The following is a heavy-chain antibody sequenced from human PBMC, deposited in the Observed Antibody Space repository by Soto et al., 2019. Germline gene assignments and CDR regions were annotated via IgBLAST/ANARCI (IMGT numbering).Heavy chain of an antibody. V-gene: IGHV2-26*01. CDR2: IFWNDEK. CDR1: GFSLSDARMG. D-gene: IGHD6-25*01. Sequence: QVTLKESGPVAVKPTETLTLTCTVSGFSLSDARMGVIWIRQPPGKVLEWLAHIFWNDEKFYSTPLKDRLTIEKHIPKGRALLQMTRVDPVDAATSYWARMVHRDGSGYWWFDPWGRGTLVTVSS. CDR3: ARMVHRDGSGYWWFDP. J-gene: IGHJ5*02.